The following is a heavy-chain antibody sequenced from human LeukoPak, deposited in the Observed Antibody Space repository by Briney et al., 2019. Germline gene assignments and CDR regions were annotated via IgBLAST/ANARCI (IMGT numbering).Heavy chain of an antibody. CDR1: DGSISSYY. V-gene: IGHV4-4*07. J-gene: IGHJ5*02. CDR3: ARGYGDYSWFDP. D-gene: IGHD4-17*01. CDR2: IYTSGST. Sequence: SETLSLTCTDPDGSISSYYWSWIRQPAGKGLEWIGRIYTSGSTNYNPSLKSRVTMSVDTSKNQFSLKLSSVTAADTAVYYCARGYGDYSWFDPWGQGTLVTVSS.